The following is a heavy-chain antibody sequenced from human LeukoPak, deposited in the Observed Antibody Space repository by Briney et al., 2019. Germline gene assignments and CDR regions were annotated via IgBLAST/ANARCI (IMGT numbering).Heavy chain of an antibody. J-gene: IGHJ3*02. CDR2: INHSGST. V-gene: IGHV4-34*01. Sequence: PSETLSLTCAVYGGSFSGYYWSWIRQPPGKGLEWIGEINHSGSTNYNPSLKSRVTISVDTSKNQFSLKLSSVTAADTAVYYCARGLLDQWLDAFGIWGQGTMVTVSS. CDR3: ARGLLDQWLDAFGI. D-gene: IGHD6-19*01. CDR1: GGSFSGYY.